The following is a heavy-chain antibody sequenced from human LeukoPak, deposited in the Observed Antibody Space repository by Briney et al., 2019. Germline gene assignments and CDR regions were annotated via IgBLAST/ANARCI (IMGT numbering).Heavy chain of an antibody. D-gene: IGHD3-16*01. Sequence: PGGSLRISCAASGFTVGNNYMSWVRQAPGKGLEWVSVIYSDGSTYYADSVKARFTISRDNSKNTLYLQMNSLRADDTTVYYCASDPGGGPPHGYWGQGPLVTVSS. J-gene: IGHJ4*02. CDR2: IYSDGST. CDR1: GFTVGNNY. CDR3: ASDPGGGPPHGY. V-gene: IGHV3-66*02.